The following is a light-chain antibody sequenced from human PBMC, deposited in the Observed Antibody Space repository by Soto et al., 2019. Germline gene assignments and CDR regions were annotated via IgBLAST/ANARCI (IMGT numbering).Light chain of an antibody. CDR1: QSVGIR. J-gene: IGKJ1*01. Sequence: EIVMTQSPVTLSVSPGERATLSCRASQSVGIRLAWYQQKPGQSPRLLIHGASTRATGIPARFSGSGSGTAFTLTIRGLQSEDFAVYYCQQYINWPPWTFGQGTKVEIK. CDR2: GAS. V-gene: IGKV3-15*01. CDR3: QQYINWPPWT.